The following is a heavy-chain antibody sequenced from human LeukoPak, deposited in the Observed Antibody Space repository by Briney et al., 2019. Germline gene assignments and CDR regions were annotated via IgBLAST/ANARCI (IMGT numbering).Heavy chain of an antibody. J-gene: IGHJ6*02. CDR3: ARVGKYGTYPLYYYYGMDV. D-gene: IGHD1-26*01. CDR1: GGSISSSSYY. V-gene: IGHV4-39*07. CDR2: IYYSGST. Sequence: SETLSLTCTVSGGSISSSSYYWGWIRQPPGKGLEWIGSIYYSGSTYYNPSLESRVTISVDTSKNQFSLKLSSVTAADTAVYYCARVGKYGTYPLYYYYGMDVWGQGTTVTVSS.